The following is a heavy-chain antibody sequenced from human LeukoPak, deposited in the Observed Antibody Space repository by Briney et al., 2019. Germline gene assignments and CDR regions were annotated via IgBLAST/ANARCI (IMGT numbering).Heavy chain of an antibody. Sequence: SETLSLTCTVSGGSISDYFWSWIRQPAGRGLEWIGRIYSSVSTLYNPSLKSRVTMSVDTSKNQFSLRLTSVTAADTAVYYCARGPYCGDDCYFDSWGRGTLFTVSS. CDR3: ARGPYCGDDCYFDS. D-gene: IGHD2-21*01. J-gene: IGHJ4*02. CDR1: GGSISDYF. CDR2: IYSSVST. V-gene: IGHV4-4*07.